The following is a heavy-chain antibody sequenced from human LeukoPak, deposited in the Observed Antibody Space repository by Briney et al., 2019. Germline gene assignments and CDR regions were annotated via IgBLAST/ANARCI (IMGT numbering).Heavy chain of an antibody. CDR3: ARDRAYYDFWSGYGHYYYYGMDV. Sequence: VASVKVSCKASGYTFTSYGISWVRQAPGQGLEWMGVINPSGGSTSYAQKFQGRVTMTRDTSTSTAYMELSSLRSEDTAVYYCARDRAYYDFWSGYGHYYYYGMDVWGQGTTVTVSS. CDR1: GYTFTSYG. J-gene: IGHJ6*02. D-gene: IGHD3-3*01. CDR2: INPSGGST. V-gene: IGHV1-46*01.